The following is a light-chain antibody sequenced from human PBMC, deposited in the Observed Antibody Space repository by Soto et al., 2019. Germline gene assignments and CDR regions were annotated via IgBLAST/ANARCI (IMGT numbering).Light chain of an antibody. CDR2: AAS. V-gene: IGKV1-12*01. CDR3: QQSNSFPRT. CDR1: QGISSW. J-gene: IGKJ1*01. Sequence: DVQMTQSPSSVSASVGDRVTITCRASQGISSWLAWYQQKPGKAPKLLIYAASSLQSGVPSRFSGSEAETDFTHTISSLQAEDFASYYCQQSNSFPRTFRQRTKLEIK.